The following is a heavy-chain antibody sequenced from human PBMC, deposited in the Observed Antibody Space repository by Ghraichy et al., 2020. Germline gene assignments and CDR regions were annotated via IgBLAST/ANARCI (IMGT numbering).Heavy chain of an antibody. V-gene: IGHV3-7*03. Sequence: GGSLRLSCAASGFTFTSYWMSWVRQAPGKGLEWVANIKQDGSEKNYVDSVRGRFTTSRDNAKSSLFLQMNSLRAEDTAVYYCARDWSGTIGAANHMDVWGNGTTVTVSS. CDR3: ARDWSGTIGAANHMDV. J-gene: IGHJ6*03. CDR1: GFTFTSYW. D-gene: IGHD3-16*01. CDR2: IKQDGSEK.